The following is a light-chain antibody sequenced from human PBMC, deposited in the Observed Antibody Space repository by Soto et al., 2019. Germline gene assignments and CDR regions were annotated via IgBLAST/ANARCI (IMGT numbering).Light chain of an antibody. CDR2: KDN. CDR1: SGSIARNY. J-gene: IGLJ2*01. Sequence: NFMLTQPHSVSESPGKTVTISCTRSSGSIARNYVQWYQQRPGSGPITVIYKDNQRPSGVPERFSGSIDSSSNSASLTISGLKPEDEADYYCQSYDRGSTMVFGGGTKLTVL. CDR3: QSYDRGSTMV. V-gene: IGLV6-57*04.